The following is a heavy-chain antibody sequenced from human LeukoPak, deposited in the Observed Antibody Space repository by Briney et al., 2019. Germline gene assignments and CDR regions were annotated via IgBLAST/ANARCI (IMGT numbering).Heavy chain of an antibody. CDR1: GGSFSGYY. V-gene: IGHV4-34*01. CDR3: ARGGGIAAAGYRYYYYYYMDV. J-gene: IGHJ6*03. Sequence: PSETLSLTCAVYGGSFSGYYWSWIRQPPGNGLEWIGEINHSGSTNYNPSLKSRVTISVDTSKNQFSLKLSSVTAADTAVYYCARGGGIAAAGYRYYYYYYMDVWGKGTTVTVSS. CDR2: INHSGST. D-gene: IGHD6-13*01.